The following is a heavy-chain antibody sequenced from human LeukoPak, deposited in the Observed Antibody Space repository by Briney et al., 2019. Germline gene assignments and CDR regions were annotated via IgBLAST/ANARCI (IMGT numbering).Heavy chain of an antibody. CDR3: GSFYYGSGNYWEFDY. CDR2: VNHSGST. CDR1: GGSFSVYY. D-gene: IGHD3-10*01. J-gene: IGHJ4*02. Sequence: SESLSLTCAVDGGSFSVYYGSWIRRPPGEGRGWIGEVNHSGSTNYNPCPKGRVTISVAKSRAQCPRKLDAVAAAERAGIYVGSFYYGSGNYWEFDYWGQGTLVTVSS. V-gene: IGHV4-34*01.